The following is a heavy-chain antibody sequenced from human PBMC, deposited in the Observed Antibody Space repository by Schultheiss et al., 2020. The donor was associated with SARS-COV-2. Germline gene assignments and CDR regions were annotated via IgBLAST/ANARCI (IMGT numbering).Heavy chain of an antibody. CDR3: ARRLGWGYSSSWKY. CDR2: IYYTGSI. Sequence: SETLSLTCTVSGDSISSSNYYWGWIRQPPGKGLEWIGSIYYTGSIYYSPSLKSRVIISVDTSKNQFSLKLSSVTAADTAVYYCARRLGWGYSSSWKYWGQGTLVTVSS. CDR1: GDSISSSNYY. D-gene: IGHD6-13*01. V-gene: IGHV4-39*01. J-gene: IGHJ4*02.